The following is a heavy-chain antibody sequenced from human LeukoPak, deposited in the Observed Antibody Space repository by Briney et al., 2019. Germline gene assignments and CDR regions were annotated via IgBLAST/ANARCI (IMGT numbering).Heavy chain of an antibody. Sequence: GGSLRLSCAASGFTFSNAWMSWVRQAPGKGLEWVGRIKSKTDGGTTDYAAPVKGRFTISRDDSKNTLYRQMNSLKTEDTAVYYCTTDVDGECPRHWGQGTLVTVSS. CDR3: TTDVDGECPRH. D-gene: IGHD2-8*01. CDR2: IKSKTDGGTT. CDR1: GFTFSNAW. V-gene: IGHV3-15*01. J-gene: IGHJ4*02.